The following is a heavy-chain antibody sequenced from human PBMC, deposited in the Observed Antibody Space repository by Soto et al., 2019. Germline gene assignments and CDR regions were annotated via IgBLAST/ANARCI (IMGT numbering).Heavy chain of an antibody. D-gene: IGHD2-15*01. CDR3: AREYYSTTTWIDY. J-gene: IGHJ4*02. CDR1: GFTFTSYP. CDR2: FHPFEGTT. Sequence: VQLVQSAPEVKRPGASVKVSCKTSGFTFTSYPFSWVRQAPGQGLEWLAWFHPFEGTTNVAHQFRDRLTVTTDTSAATVFMELTRLTSDDTAVYLCAREYYSTTTWIDYWGQGTLVAVSS. V-gene: IGHV1-18*04.